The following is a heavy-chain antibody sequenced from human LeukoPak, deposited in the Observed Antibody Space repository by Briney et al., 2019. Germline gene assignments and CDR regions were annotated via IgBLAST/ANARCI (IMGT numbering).Heavy chain of an antibody. V-gene: IGHV3-30-3*01. D-gene: IGHD3-16*01. CDR1: GFTFSSYA. J-gene: IGHJ6*04. CDR2: ISYDGSNK. Sequence: GGSLRLSCAASGFTFSSYAMHWVRQAPGKGLEWVAVISYDGSNKYYADSVKGRFTISRDNSKNTLYLQMNSLRAEDTAVYYCARDTLYSNRHYYYYGMDVWGKGTTVTVSS. CDR3: ARDTLYSNRHYYYYGMDV.